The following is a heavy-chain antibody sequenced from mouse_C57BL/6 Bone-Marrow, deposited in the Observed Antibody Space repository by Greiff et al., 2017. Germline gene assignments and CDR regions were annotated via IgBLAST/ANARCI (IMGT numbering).Heavy chain of an antibody. CDR1: GFTFSDYY. CDR3: ARHEYSRGDY. J-gene: IGHJ4*01. D-gene: IGHD5-1*01. CDR2: ISNGGGST. V-gene: IGHV5-12*01. Sequence: EVMLVESGGGLVQPGGSLKLSCAASGFTFSDYYMYWVRQTPEKRLEWVAYISNGGGSTYYPDTVKGRFTISRDNAKNTLYLQMSRLKSEDTAMYYCARHEYSRGDYWGQGTSVTVSS.